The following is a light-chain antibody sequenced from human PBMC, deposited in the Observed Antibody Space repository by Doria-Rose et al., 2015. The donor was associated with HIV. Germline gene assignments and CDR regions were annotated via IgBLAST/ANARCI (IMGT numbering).Light chain of an antibody. CDR3: HQYGTSWT. CDR2: DGS. V-gene: IGKV3-20*01. J-gene: IGKJ1*01. CDR1: QSFSSTY. Sequence: TQSPGTLSLSPGERATLSCRASQSFSSTYLAWYQQKPGQAPSLLIYDGSTRATGIPDRFSASGSGTGFTLTINRLEPEDFALYYCHQYGTSWTFGQGTKAEI.